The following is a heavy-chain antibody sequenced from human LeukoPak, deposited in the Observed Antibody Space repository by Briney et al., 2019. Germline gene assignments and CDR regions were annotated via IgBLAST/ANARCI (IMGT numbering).Heavy chain of an antibody. V-gene: IGHV3-30*04. CDR3: AKDGERYNLGWFDP. Sequence: PGGSLRLSCAASGFTFSSYAMHWVRQAPGKGLEWVALISYDGSNKYYADSVKGRFTISRDNSKNTLYLQMNSLRAEDTAVYYCAKDGERYNLGWFDPWGQGTLVTVSS. J-gene: IGHJ5*02. CDR1: GFTFSSYA. D-gene: IGHD1-20*01. CDR2: ISYDGSNK.